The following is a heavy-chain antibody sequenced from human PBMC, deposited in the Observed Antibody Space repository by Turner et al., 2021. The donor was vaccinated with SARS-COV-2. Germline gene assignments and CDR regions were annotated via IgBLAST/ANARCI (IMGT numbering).Heavy chain of an antibody. CDR2: IWYDGSNK. D-gene: IGHD6-19*01. J-gene: IGHJ4*02. CDR1: GVTFSSYG. CDR3: ARDKGEGSSGWLIPSGSYYFDY. Sequence: QVQLVESGGGVVQPGRSLRLSCAASGVTFSSYGMHWVRQAPGKGLEWVAFIWYDGSNKYYADSMKGRFTISRDNSKNTLYLQMNSLRAEDTAVYYCARDKGEGSSGWLIPSGSYYFDYWGQGTLVTVSS. V-gene: IGHV3-33*01.